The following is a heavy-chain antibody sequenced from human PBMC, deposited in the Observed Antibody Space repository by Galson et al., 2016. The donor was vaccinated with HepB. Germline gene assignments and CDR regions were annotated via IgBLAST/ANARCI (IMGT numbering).Heavy chain of an antibody. D-gene: IGHD5-18*01. Sequence: QSGAEVKKPGESLKISCKGSGYSFSKYWVGWVRQVPGRGLEWMGVIYPGDSDIRYSPSFQGQVTISAAKSISTAYLHWSSLKASDTAMYYCARTIQLWSSDFDYWGQGTLVTGSS. J-gene: IGHJ4*02. CDR2: IYPGDSDI. CDR3: ARTIQLWSSDFDY. V-gene: IGHV5-51*01. CDR1: GYSFSKYW.